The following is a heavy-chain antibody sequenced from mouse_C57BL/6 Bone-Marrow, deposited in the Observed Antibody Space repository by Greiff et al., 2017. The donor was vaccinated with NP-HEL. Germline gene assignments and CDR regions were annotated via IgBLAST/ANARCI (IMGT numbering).Heavy chain of an antibody. CDR2: IDPNSGGT. CDR1: GYTFTSYW. CDR3: ARVGSFYYDCDGTWFAY. J-gene: IGHJ3*01. V-gene: IGHV1-72*01. D-gene: IGHD2-4*01. Sequence: QVQLQQPGAELVKPGASVKLSCKASGYTFTSYWMHWVKQRPGRGLEWIGRIDPNSGGTKYNEKFKSKATLTVDKPSSTAYMQLSSLTSENSAVYYCARVGSFYYDCDGTWFAYWGQGTLVTVSA.